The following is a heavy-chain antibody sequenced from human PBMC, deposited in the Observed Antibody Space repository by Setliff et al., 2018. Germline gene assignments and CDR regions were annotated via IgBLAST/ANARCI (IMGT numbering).Heavy chain of an antibody. CDR2: IKRKTDGETT. Sequence: GSLRLSCAASGFTFSNAWMSWVRQAPGKGLEWVGQIKRKTDGETTDYAAPVKGRFIISRDDSKRTLYLQMSSLKNEDTALYYCMSTPSGTYSTYYYYYNMDVWGKGTQVTVSS. D-gene: IGHD3-10*01. J-gene: IGHJ6*03. V-gene: IGHV3-15*01. CDR3: MSTPSGTYSTYYYYYNMDV. CDR1: GFTFSNAW.